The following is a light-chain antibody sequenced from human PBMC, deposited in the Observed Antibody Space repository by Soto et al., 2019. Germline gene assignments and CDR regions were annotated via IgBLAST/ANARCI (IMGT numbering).Light chain of an antibody. CDR3: QQYNNWIT. V-gene: IGKV3-15*01. Sequence: EIVMTQSPATLPVSPGERAILSCRASQSISINLAWYQQKPGQAPRLLIYAASNRATGVPARFSGSWSGTEFTLTISSLQSEDFAVYYCQQYNNWITFGQGTRLEIK. CDR2: AAS. CDR1: QSISIN. J-gene: IGKJ5*01.